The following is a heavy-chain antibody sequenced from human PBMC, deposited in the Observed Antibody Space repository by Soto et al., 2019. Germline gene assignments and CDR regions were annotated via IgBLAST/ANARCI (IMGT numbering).Heavy chain of an antibody. CDR1: GSSLSRGCYY. Sequence: SETLSLTCPLSGSSLSRGCYYLCWIRPHPGKGLEGTGYIYYSGSTYYNPSLKSRVTISVDTSKNQFSLKLSSVTAADTAVYYCARGPGYCTNGVCYRYSSSWHEFDYWGQGTLVNVSA. D-gene: IGHD2-8*01. CDR3: ARGPGYCTNGVCYRYSSSWHEFDY. CDR2: IYYSGST. J-gene: IGHJ4*02. V-gene: IGHV4-31*03.